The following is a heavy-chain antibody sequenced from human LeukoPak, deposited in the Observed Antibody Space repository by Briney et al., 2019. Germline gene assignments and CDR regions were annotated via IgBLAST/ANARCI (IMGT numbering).Heavy chain of an antibody. D-gene: IGHD3-3*01. J-gene: IGHJ6*02. CDR1: GGSISSSSYY. CDR3: ARGYYDFWSDYYTYYYYGMDV. CDR2: INHSGSA. V-gene: IGHV4-39*07. Sequence: PSETLSLTCTVSGGSISSSSYYWSWIRQPPGKGLEWIGEINHSGSANYNPSLKSRVTISVDTSKNQFSLKLSSVTAADTAVYYCARGYYDFWSDYYTYYYYGMDVWGQGTTVTVSS.